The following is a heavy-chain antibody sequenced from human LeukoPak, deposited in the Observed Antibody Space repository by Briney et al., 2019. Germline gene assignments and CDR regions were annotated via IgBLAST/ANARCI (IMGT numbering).Heavy chain of an antibody. CDR3: ARVGYYDSSGYYYGSLSSDY. D-gene: IGHD3-22*01. CDR2: ISAYNGNT. Sequence: ASVKVSCKASGYTFTSYGISWVRQAPGQGLEWMGWISAYNGNTNYAQKLQGRVTMTTDTSTSTAYMELRSLRSDDTAVYYCARVGYYDSSGYYYGSLSSDYWGQGTLATVSS. J-gene: IGHJ4*02. CDR1: GYTFTSYG. V-gene: IGHV1-18*01.